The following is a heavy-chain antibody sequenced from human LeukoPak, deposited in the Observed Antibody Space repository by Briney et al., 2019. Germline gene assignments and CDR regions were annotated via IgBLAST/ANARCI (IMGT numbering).Heavy chain of an antibody. V-gene: IGHV1-46*01. CDR1: GYTFTSYY. D-gene: IGHD2-2*02. CDR3: ARVAAEVVGVPGAIGFGWLRRDYYYMDV. J-gene: IGHJ6*03. CDR2: INPSGGST. Sequence: ASLKVSCKASGYTFTSYYMHWVRQAPGQGLEWTGIINPSGGSTSYAQKFQGRVTMTRDMSTSTVYMELSSLRSEDTAVYYCARVAAEVVGVPGAIGFGWLRRDYYYMDVWGKGTTVTVSS.